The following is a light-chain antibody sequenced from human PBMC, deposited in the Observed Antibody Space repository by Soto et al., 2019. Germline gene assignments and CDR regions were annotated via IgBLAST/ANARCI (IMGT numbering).Light chain of an antibody. CDR1: ENIRDF. J-gene: IGKJ5*01. CDR2: GAS. CDR3: QQLHGYPIT. Sequence: DIQMTQSPSSLSTSVGDRVTITCRASENIRDFVNWYQQKPGKAPNLLIYGASTLQGGVPSRFSGSGSGTHFTLTISSLQPEDFATYYCQQLHGYPITFGQGTRLEIK. V-gene: IGKV1-17*01.